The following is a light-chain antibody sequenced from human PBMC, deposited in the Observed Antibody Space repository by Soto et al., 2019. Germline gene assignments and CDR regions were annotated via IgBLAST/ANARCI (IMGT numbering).Light chain of an antibody. CDR2: GVF. J-gene: IGKJ1*01. Sequence: EIVLTQSPATLSLSPGERATLSCGASQSVSNNLAWYQQKPGQAPRLLIYGVFSRATGIPDRFSGSGSGTDFTLTISRLEPEDFAVYYCQQYGSPPWTFGQGTKVDIK. CDR3: QQYGSPPWT. V-gene: IGKV3-20*01. CDR1: QSVSNN.